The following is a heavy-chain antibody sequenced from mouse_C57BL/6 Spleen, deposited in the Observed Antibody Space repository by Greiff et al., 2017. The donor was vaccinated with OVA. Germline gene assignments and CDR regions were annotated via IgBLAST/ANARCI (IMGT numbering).Heavy chain of an antibody. V-gene: IGHV1-22*01. D-gene: IGHD1-1*01. Sequence: EVQLVESGPELVKPGASVKMSCKASGYTFTDYNMHWVKQSHGKSLEWIGYINPNNGGTSYNQKFKGKATLTVNKSSSTAYMELRSLTSEDSAVYYCAYGSNLSYWYFDVWGTGTTVTVSS. CDR1: GYTFTDYN. CDR3: AYGSNLSYWYFDV. J-gene: IGHJ1*03. CDR2: INPNNGGT.